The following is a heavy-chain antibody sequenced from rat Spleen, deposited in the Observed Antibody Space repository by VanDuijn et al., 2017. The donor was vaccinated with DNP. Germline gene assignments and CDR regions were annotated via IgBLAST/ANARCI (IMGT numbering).Heavy chain of an antibody. D-gene: IGHD1-4*01. Sequence: EVQLVESGGGLVQPGRSLKLSCAASGFTLSDYYMAWVRQGPTKGLEWVAYISYDVGNTYYRDSVKGRFTISRDNAKSTLYLEMNSLRSEDMATYYCARHVLPLRVWDYWGQGVMVTVSS. CDR2: ISYDVGNT. J-gene: IGHJ2*01. CDR1: GFTLSDYY. CDR3: ARHVLPLRVWDY. V-gene: IGHV5-22*01.